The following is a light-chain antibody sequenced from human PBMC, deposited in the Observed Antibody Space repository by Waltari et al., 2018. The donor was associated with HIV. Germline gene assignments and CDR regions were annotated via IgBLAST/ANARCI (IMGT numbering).Light chain of an antibody. V-gene: IGLV4-69*01. CDR1: SEHSNFA. CDR3: QTWGMGIVV. Sequence: QIILTQSPSASASPGASVKLTCTLSSEHSNFAIAWLQQQPEKGPRYLMKLNSDGSHTKGDGVPDRCSGSSCGAERYLSISSLHSDDEADYYCQTWGMGIVVFGGGTKLTVL. J-gene: IGLJ3*02. CDR2: LNSDGSH.